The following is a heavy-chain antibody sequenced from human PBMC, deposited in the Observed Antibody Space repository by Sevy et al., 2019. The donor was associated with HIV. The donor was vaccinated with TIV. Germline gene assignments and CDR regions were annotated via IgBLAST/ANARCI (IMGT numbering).Heavy chain of an antibody. CDR2: IIPVFGSA. J-gene: IGHJ4*02. V-gene: IGHV1-69*13. D-gene: IGHD6-13*01. CDR1: GGTFNNYA. CDR3: AKSISWYASFDS. Sequence: ASVKVSCKASGGTFNNYAVNWVRQAPGQRLEWMGGIIPVFGSANYVQKFQGRVTITADESTSTAYMEVSSLRSDDTAVYYCAKSISWYASFDSWGQGTLVTVSS.